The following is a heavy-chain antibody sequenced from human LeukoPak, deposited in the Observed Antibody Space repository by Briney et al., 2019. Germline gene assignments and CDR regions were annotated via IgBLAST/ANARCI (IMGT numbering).Heavy chain of an antibody. D-gene: IGHD2-15*01. J-gene: IGHJ5*01. CDR1: DYSISSGYY. CDR2: IYHGGNT. Sequence: SESLSLTCAVSDYSISSGYYWGWIRPPPGKGLEWIGNIYHGGNTYYNPSLKSRVTLSVDTSKNQFSLRLTSVTAADPAVYYCARLSGIYCDRGSCFNCFDSWGQGTLVTVSS. CDR3: ARLSGIYCDRGSCFNCFDS. V-gene: IGHV4-38-2*01.